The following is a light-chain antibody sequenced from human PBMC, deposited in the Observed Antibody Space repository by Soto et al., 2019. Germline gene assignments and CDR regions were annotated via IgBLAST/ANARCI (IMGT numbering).Light chain of an antibody. CDR2: DAS. V-gene: IGKV3-11*01. J-gene: IGKJ5*01. CDR3: PQCSNWPPIT. Sequence: EIVLTQSPATLSLSPGERATISCRASQSVSNCLAWYQQKPGQAPRLLIYDASTRVTGIPARFSGSGSGTDFTLTISSLEPEDFAVYSSPQCSNWPPITFGQGTRQENK. CDR1: QSVSNC.